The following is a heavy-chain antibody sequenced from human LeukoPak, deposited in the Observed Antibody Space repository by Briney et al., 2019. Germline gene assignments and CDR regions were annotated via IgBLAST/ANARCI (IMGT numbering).Heavy chain of an antibody. CDR3: ANDLGGSGWTY. D-gene: IGHD6-19*01. Sequence: GGSLRLSCAASGFTFSSYSMNWVRQAPGKGLEWVSSISSSSSYIYYADSVKGRFTISRDNSKNTLYLQMNSLRAEDTAVYYCANDLGGSGWTYWGQGTLVTVSS. J-gene: IGHJ4*02. V-gene: IGHV3-21*01. CDR1: GFTFSSYS. CDR2: ISSSSSYI.